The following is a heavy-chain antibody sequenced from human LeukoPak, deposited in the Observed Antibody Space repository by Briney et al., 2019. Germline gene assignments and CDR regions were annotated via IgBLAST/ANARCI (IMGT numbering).Heavy chain of an antibody. CDR2: IYYSGRT. J-gene: IGHJ4*02. D-gene: IGHD3-22*01. Sequence: SETLSLTCTVSGGSISSSSYYWGWIRQPPGKGLEWIGRIYYSGRTYYNPSLKSRVTISVDTSKSQFSLKLSSVTAADTAVYYCAPFYYYDSSAYYGANWGQGTLVTVSS. CDR3: APFYYYDSSAYYGAN. CDR1: GGSISSSSYY. V-gene: IGHV4-39*01.